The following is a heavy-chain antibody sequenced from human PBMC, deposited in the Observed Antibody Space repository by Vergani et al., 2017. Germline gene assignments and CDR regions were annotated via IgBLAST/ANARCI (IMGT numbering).Heavy chain of an antibody. V-gene: IGHV4-39*01. CDR3: ARGDSTMIVVFGAFDI. D-gene: IGHD3-22*01. Sequence: QLQLQESGPGLVKPSETLSLTCTVSGGSISSSSYYWGWIRQPPGKGLEWIGSIYYSGSTYYNPSLKSRVTIAVDTSKNQFSVKLSSVTAADTAVYYCARGDSTMIVVFGAFDIWGQGTMVTVSS. CDR1: GGSISSSSYY. CDR2: IYYSGST. J-gene: IGHJ3*02.